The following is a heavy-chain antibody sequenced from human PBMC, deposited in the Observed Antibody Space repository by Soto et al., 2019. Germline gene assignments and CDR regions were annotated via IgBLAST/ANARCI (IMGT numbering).Heavy chain of an antibody. CDR2: IYSGGGT. Sequence: GGSLRLSCAASGFTVITNYMSWVRQAPGKGLEWVSVIYSGGGTYYADSVKGRFTISRDSSKNTLYLQMNSLRAEDTAVYYCARDGGNGDYYFDYWGQGTLVTVSS. D-gene: IGHD4-17*01. CDR1: GFTVITNY. V-gene: IGHV3-66*01. J-gene: IGHJ4*02. CDR3: ARDGGNGDYYFDY.